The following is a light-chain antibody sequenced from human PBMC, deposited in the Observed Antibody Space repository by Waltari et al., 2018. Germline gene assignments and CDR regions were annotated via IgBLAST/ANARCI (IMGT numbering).Light chain of an antibody. CDR2: RHH. V-gene: IGLV1-44*01. J-gene: IGLJ3*02. Sequence: QSVLTQPPSASGTPGQRVTISCSGTTSNIGSNTVNWYRHPPLPGTAPKPLIYRHHPRPSGVPDRFSGSKSGTSASLAISGLQSEDEYDYYCAAWDDSLNGWVFGGGTKLTVL. CDR3: AAWDDSLNGWV. CDR1: TSNIGSNT.